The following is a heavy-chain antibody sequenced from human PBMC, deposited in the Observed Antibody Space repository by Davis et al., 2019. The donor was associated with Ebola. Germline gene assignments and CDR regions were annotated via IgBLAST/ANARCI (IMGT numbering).Heavy chain of an antibody. D-gene: IGHD1-20*01. J-gene: IGHJ4*02. CDR2: INPSGGTT. CDR1: GYTFTSYY. CDR3: ARDWDNWIPFDY. V-gene: IGHV1-46*01. Sequence: ASVKVSCKASGYTFTSYYMHWVRQAPGQGLEWMGIINPSGGTTSHAQKFQGRVTMTRDTSTSTVYMELSSLRSDDTAVYYCARDWDNWIPFDYWGQGTLVTVSS.